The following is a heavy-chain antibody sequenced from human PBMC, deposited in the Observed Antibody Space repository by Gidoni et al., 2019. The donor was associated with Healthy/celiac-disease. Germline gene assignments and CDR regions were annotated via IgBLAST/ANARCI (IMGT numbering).Heavy chain of an antibody. CDR3: AHSSYSLELDY. CDR2: IYYSGST. J-gene: IGHJ4*02. CDR1: GGSISSGDYY. Sequence: QVQLQESGPGLAKPSQTLSPPCTVSGGSISSGDYYWSWTRQPPGKGLEWLGYIYYSGSTYYNPSLKSRVTISVDTSKNQFSLKLSSVTAADTAVYYCAHSSYSLELDYWGQGTLVTVSS. D-gene: IGHD3-3*01. V-gene: IGHV4-30-4*01.